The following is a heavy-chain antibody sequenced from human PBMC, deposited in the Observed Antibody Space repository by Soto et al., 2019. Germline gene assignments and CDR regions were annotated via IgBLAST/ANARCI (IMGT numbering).Heavy chain of an antibody. V-gene: IGHV1-18*01. Sequence: QVQLVQSAAEMMKPGASVKVSCKASGYTLTNYAISWVRQAPGQGPEWMGWINTYNGNSNYAQKFQGRVTMTTDTATNTAYLELRSLTSDDTAVYYCARDCTGGSCFCIYWGQGTLVIVSS. J-gene: IGHJ4*02. CDR2: INTYNGNS. CDR3: ARDCTGGSCFCIY. D-gene: IGHD2-15*01. CDR1: GYTLTNYA.